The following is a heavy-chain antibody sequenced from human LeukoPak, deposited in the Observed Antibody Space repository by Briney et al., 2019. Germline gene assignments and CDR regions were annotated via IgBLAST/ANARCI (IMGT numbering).Heavy chain of an antibody. CDR2: ISGSGGST. Sequence: GGSLRLSCAASGFTFSSYAMSWVRQAPGKGLEWVSAISGSGGSTYYADSVKGRFTISRDNSKNTLYLQMNSLRAEDTAVYYCARGPTYYDFWSGYSPYYYYGMDVWGQGTTVTVSS. CDR1: GFTFSSYA. V-gene: IGHV3-23*01. D-gene: IGHD3-3*01. J-gene: IGHJ6*02. CDR3: ARGPTYYDFWSGYSPYYYYGMDV.